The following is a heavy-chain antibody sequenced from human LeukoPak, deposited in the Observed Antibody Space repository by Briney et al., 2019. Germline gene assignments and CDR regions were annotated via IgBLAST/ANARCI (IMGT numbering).Heavy chain of an antibody. CDR3: VRDPHALDY. V-gene: IGHV3-48*02. CDR1: GFTFSSYW. CDR2: ITSRSSPI. J-gene: IGHJ4*02. Sequence: PGGSLRLSCAASGFTFSSYWMFWVRQAPGKGLEWVSYITSRSSPIYYADSVKGRFTISRDNAKNSLYLQMNSLRDEDTAVYYCVRDPHALDYWGRGTLVTVSS.